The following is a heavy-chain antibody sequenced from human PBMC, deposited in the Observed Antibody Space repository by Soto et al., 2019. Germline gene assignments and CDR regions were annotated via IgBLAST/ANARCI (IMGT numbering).Heavy chain of an antibody. Sequence: SVKVSCKASGGTFSSYAISWVRQAPGQGLEWMGGIIPIFGTANYAQKFKGRVTITADESTSTAYMELSSLRSEDTAVYYCAIAWSNYDFWSGYPYNWFDPWGQGTLVTVSS. D-gene: IGHD3-3*01. CDR3: AIAWSNYDFWSGYPYNWFDP. CDR2: IIPIFGTA. J-gene: IGHJ5*02. CDR1: GGTFSSYA. V-gene: IGHV1-69*13.